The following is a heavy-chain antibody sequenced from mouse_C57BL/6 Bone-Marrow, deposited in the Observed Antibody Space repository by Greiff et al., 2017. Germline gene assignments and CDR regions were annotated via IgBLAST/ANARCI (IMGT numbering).Heavy chain of an antibody. Sequence: VQLQQSGAELVRPGASVKLSCTASGFNIKDYYMHWVKQRPEQGLEWIGRIDPEDGDTEYAPKFQGKATMTADTSSNTAYLQLSSLTSEDTAVYCCTTYDYDGGWFAYGGQGTLVTVSA. V-gene: IGHV14-1*01. D-gene: IGHD2-4*01. CDR2: IDPEDGDT. CDR3: TTYDYDGGWFAY. J-gene: IGHJ3*01. CDR1: GFNIKDYY.